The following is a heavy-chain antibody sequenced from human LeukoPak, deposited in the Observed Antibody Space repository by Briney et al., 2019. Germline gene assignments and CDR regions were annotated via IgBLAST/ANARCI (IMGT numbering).Heavy chain of an antibody. CDR3: ARAPGSLVSVAARPYYFDF. CDR2: ISTSGSGGAT. Sequence: PGGSLRLSCAASGFTFSNYAMSWVRQAPGKWLEWVSIISTSGSGGATYYADSVKGRFTISRDSPKNTLYLQMNSIRAEDTAVYYCARAPGSLVSVAARPYYFDFWGQGTLVTVSS. D-gene: IGHD6-6*01. J-gene: IGHJ4*02. V-gene: IGHV3-23*01. CDR1: GFTFSNYA.